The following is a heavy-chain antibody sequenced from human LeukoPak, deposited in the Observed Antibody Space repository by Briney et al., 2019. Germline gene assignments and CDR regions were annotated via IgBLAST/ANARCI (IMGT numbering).Heavy chain of an antibody. CDR2: IYYSGST. CDR1: GGSISSGSYF. V-gene: IGHV4-61*10. J-gene: IGHJ4*02. CDR3: ARALPHRYSYGYGAFDY. D-gene: IGHD5-18*01. Sequence: PSQTLSLTCTVSGGSISSGSYFWSWIRQPAGKGLEWIGYIYYSGSTNYNPSLKSRVTISVDTSKNQFSLKLSSVTAADTAVYYCARALPHRYSYGYGAFDYWGQGTLVTVSS.